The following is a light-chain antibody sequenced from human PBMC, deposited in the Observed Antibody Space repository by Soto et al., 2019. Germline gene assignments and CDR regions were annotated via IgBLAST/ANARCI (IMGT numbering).Light chain of an antibody. CDR2: MGF. J-gene: IGKJ4*01. V-gene: IGKV2-28*01. Sequence: DIVMTQSPLSLPVTPGEPASISCRSSQSLLNRNGQNCLDWYLQKPGQSPQLLIHMGFIRASGVPDRFSGSASGTYFTLTISRVEAGDVGVYYCMQALESPPTFGGGTKVEIK. CDR1: QSLLNRNGQNC. CDR3: MQALESPPT.